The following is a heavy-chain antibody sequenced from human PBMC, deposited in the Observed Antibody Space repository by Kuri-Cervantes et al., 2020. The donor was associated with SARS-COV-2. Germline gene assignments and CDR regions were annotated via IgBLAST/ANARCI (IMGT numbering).Heavy chain of an antibody. CDR1: GFPLNTDGVG. J-gene: IGHJ3*02. CDR2: VYWDDDK. Sequence: SGPTLVKPTQPRTLTCSFSGFPLNTDGVGVGWIRQPPGKALEWLAIVYWDDDKRYSPSLHGRLTITKDASKNQVVLTLTNMDPVDTATYYCVHRVTWFDWDDTTWGDAFDIWGQGLLVTVSS. CDR3: VHRVTWFDWDDTTWGDAFDI. D-gene: IGHD1-1*01. V-gene: IGHV2-5*02.